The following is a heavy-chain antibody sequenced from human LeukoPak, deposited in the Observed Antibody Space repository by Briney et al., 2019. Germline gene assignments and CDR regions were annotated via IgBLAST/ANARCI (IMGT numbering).Heavy chain of an antibody. CDR3: ASDEVGTTIPKY. J-gene: IGHJ4*02. D-gene: IGHD1-26*01. Sequence: GGSLRLSCAASGFTFNSYAMSWVRQAPGKGLEWVSAISGSGANTYYADSVKGRFSISRDNSKNTLYLQMNSLKASDTATYFCASDEVGTTIPKYWGQGTPVTVSS. CDR1: GFTFNSYA. V-gene: IGHV3-23*01. CDR2: ISGSGANT.